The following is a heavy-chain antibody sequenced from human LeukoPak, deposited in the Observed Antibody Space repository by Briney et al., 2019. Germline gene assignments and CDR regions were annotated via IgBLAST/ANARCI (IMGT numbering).Heavy chain of an antibody. J-gene: IGHJ4*02. CDR2: IRSRSDGGTA. V-gene: IGHV3-15*01. CDR1: GFTFRDAW. CDR3: TTFNYDFWIFDY. Sequence: GGSLRLSCAASGFTFRDAWMTWVRQAPGKGLEWVGRIRSRSDGGTADYATAVKGRFTISRDDSKNTLYLQMNSLKTEDTAVYYCTTFNYDFWIFDYWGQGTLVTVSS. D-gene: IGHD3-3*01.